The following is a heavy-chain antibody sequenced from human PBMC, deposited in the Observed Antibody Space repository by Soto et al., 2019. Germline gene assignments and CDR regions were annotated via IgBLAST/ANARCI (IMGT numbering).Heavy chain of an antibody. J-gene: IGHJ4*02. CDR1: GYTFTSYG. D-gene: IGHD2-15*01. V-gene: IGHV1-18*01. CDR3: VVAAPPYCFDY. CDR2: ISAYNGNT. Sequence: QVQLVQSGAEVKKPGASVKVSCKASGYTFTSYGISWVRQAPGQGLEWMGWISAYNGNTNYAQKLQGRVTMTTDTSTRTAYMELRSRRSEDTAVYYYVVAAPPYCFDYWGQGTLVTVSA.